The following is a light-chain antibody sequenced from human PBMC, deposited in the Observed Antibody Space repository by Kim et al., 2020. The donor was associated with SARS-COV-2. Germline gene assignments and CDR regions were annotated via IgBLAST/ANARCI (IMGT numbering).Light chain of an antibody. V-gene: IGLV2-11*01. CDR1: TSDVGGSNY. CDR2: DVN. CDR3: CSYAGKYTLL. Sequence: GQSVTISVTGSTSDVGGSNYVSWYQQRPGKAPNLMIYDVNKRPSGVPARFSGSKSGNTASLTISGLLADDEADYYCCSYAGKYTLLFGGGTQLTVL. J-gene: IGLJ2*01.